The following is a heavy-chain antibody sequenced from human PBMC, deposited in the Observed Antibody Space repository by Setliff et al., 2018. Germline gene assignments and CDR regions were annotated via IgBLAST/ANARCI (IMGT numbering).Heavy chain of an antibody. V-gene: IGHV4-61*09. Sequence: SETLSLTCSVSGASITSGGFYWTWIRQPAGKGLEWIGHISPSGSTTYNPSVKSRVTISLDTSKNHFSLRLSSVTAADTAVYYCLRIRLVPHGHSWGQGTLVTVS. D-gene: IGHD2-15*01. J-gene: IGHJ4*02. CDR2: ISPSGST. CDR1: GASITSGGFY. CDR3: LRIRLVPHGHS.